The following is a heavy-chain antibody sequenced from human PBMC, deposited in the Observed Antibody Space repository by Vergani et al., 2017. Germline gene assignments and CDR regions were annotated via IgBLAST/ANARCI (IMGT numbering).Heavy chain of an antibody. CDR1: VFTFSSYA. Sequence: EVQLVECGGGLVQPGGSLRLSCVASVFTFSSYAMSWVCQAPGKGGEWVSAISGSGGSTSNADSVKGRFTISRDNSKNTLYLRMNSLRAEDTAACYCAIEPLISIFPYYFDYWGQGTLVTVSS. CDR2: ISGSGGST. J-gene: IGHJ4*02. V-gene: IGHV3-23*04. CDR3: AIEPLISIFPYYFDY. D-gene: IGHD2-21*01.